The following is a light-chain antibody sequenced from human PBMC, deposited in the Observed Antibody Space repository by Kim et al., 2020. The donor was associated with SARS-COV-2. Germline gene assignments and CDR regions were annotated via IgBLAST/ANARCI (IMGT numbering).Light chain of an antibody. CDR1: SLRNYY. J-gene: IGLJ3*02. Sequence: SSELTQDPAVSVALGQTVRITCQGDSLRNYYASWYQQKPGQAPSLVIYGNNKRPSGIPERFSGSSSGNTAALTFTWAQAEDEADYYCNSRDSSGNHWVFGGGTQLTVL. CDR3: NSRDSSGNHWV. CDR2: GNN. V-gene: IGLV3-19*01.